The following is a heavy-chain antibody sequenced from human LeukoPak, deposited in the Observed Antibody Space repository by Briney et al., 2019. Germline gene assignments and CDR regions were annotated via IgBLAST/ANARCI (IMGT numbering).Heavy chain of an antibody. D-gene: IGHD1-14*01. V-gene: IGHV1-8*01. J-gene: IGHJ4*02. Sequence: ASVKVSCKASGYTFTSYDINWVRQATGQGLEWMGWMNPNSGNTGYAQEFQGRVTMTRDTSTSTAYMVLSSLRSEDSAVYYCAREPLRTEHIDYWGQGTLVTVSS. CDR3: AREPLRTEHIDY. CDR1: GYTFTSYD. CDR2: MNPNSGNT.